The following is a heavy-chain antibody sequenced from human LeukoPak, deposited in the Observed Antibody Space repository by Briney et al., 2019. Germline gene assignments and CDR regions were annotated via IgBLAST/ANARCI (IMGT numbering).Heavy chain of an antibody. Sequence: PGGSLRLSCAASGFTFSSYGMSWVRQAPGKGLEWVSGIRGSGDITFYADSVKGRFTISRDNSKNTLYLQMNSLRAEDTAVYYCARDSSGCCDYWGQGTLVTVSS. J-gene: IGHJ4*02. CDR2: IRGSGDIT. D-gene: IGHD6-19*01. CDR3: ARDSSGCCDY. V-gene: IGHV3-23*01. CDR1: GFTFSSYG.